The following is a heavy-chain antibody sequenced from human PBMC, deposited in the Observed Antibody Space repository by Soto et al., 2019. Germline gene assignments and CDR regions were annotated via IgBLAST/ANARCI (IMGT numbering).Heavy chain of an antibody. Sequence: GGSLRLSCTASGFTFSDSWMTWVRQAPGKGLEWVARIKPDESEKKYADSVKGRFSISRDNAKNSMYLQMDSLRGEDTAVYYCVRGGSNYASWGQGTLVTVS. CDR2: IKPDESEK. CDR1: GFTFSDSW. CDR3: VRGGSNYAS. V-gene: IGHV3-7*01. J-gene: IGHJ5*02. D-gene: IGHD4-4*01.